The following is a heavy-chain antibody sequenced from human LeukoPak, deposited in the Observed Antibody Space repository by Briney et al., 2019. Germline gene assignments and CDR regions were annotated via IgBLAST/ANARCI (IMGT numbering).Heavy chain of an antibody. Sequence: GGSLSLSCAASGFLFKYYWMIWLREAPGKGLVGVANIKEDGSEKYYVDSVKGRFTISRDNAENSLYLQMNSLRAEDTALYYCATYDLPPDGMGVWGHGTSVTVSS. D-gene: IGHD3-3*01. CDR3: ATYDLPPDGMGV. V-gene: IGHV3-7*01. CDR1: GFLFKYYW. J-gene: IGHJ6*02. CDR2: IKEDGSEK.